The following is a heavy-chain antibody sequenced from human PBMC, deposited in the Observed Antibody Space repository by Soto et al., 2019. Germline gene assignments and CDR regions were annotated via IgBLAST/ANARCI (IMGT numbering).Heavy chain of an antibody. D-gene: IGHD5-18*01. V-gene: IGHV4-61*08. CDR1: GGCISSGGWS. Sequence: PSETLSLTCAVFGGCISSGGWSWSWIRQPPGKGLEWIGYIYYSGSTNYNPSLKSRVTISVDTSKNQFSLKLSSVTAADTAVYYCACIFSGGYGYGFYYYGLDVWGQGTAVTVSS. J-gene: IGHJ6*02. CDR2: IYYSGST. CDR3: ACIFSGGYGYGFYYYGLDV.